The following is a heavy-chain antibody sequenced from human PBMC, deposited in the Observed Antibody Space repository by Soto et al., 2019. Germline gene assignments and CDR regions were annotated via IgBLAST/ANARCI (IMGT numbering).Heavy chain of an antibody. CDR2: IIPIFGTA. D-gene: IGHD3-3*01. CDR1: GGTFSSYA. Sequence: ASVKVSCKASGGTFSSYAISWVRQAPGQGLEWMGGIIPIFGTANYAQKFQGRVTITADESTSTAYMELSSLRSEDTAVYYCARQRITIFGVVMVPYYYYGMDVWGQGTTVTVSS. J-gene: IGHJ6*02. CDR3: ARQRITIFGVVMVPYYYYGMDV. V-gene: IGHV1-69*13.